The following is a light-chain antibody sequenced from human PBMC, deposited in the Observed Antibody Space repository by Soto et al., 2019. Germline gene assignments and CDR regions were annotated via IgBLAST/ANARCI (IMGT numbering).Light chain of an antibody. J-gene: IGKJ1*01. CDR2: SAS. CDR1: QSVINN. CDR3: QQYNNWPRT. V-gene: IGKV3-15*01. Sequence: EIVMTQSPAPLSASPGERVTLPCRASQSVINNLAWYQQRPGQPPRLLIYSASTRATGIPARFSGSGSGTEFTLTISSLQSEDFAVYYCQQYNNWPRTFGQGTKVEIK.